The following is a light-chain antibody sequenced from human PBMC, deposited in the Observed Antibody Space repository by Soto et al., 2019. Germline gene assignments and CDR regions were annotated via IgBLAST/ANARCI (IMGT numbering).Light chain of an antibody. J-gene: IGLJ2*01. CDR3: QSYDSTNMV. CDR2: ADD. CDR1: SGSIASNY. Sequence: NFMLTQPHSVSESPGKTVTISCTGSSGSIASNYVQWYQQRPGSAPTTVIYADDQRPSGVPDRFSGSIDSSSNSASLTISGLRIEDEADYYCQSYDSTNMVFGGGTQLTVL. V-gene: IGLV6-57*02.